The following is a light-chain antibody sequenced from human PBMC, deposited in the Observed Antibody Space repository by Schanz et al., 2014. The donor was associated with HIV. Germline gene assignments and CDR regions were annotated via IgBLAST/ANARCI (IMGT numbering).Light chain of an antibody. V-gene: IGLV2-14*01. CDR1: SSDVGGYYY. CDR3: AAWDDSLNGPV. J-gene: IGLJ3*02. CDR2: EVS. Sequence: QSALTQPASVSGSPGQSISISCTGTSSDVGGYYYVSWYQQHPGKAPKLMIYEVSKRPSGVPDRFSGSKSGTSASLAISGLQSEDEADYYCAAWDDSLNGPVFGGGTKLTVL.